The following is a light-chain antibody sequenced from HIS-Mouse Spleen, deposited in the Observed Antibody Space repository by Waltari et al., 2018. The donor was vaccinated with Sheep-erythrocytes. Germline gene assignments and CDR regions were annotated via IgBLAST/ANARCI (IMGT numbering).Light chain of an antibody. J-gene: IGKJ2*01. CDR1: QGFSSY. CDR3: QQLNSYPHT. V-gene: IGKV1-9*01. Sequence: DIQLTQSPSFLSASVGDSVTIPCRASQGFSSYLSWYQQKPGKAPKLLIYAASTLQSGVPSRFRGSGSGTEFTLTISSLQPEDFATYYCQQLNSYPHTFGQGTKLEIK. CDR2: AAS.